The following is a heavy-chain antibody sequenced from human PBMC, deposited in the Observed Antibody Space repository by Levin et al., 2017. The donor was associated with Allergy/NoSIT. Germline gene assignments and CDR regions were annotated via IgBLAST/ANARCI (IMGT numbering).Heavy chain of an antibody. CDR1: GFSFVDFG. Sequence: PGGSLRLSCEGSGFSFVDFGLHWVRQSPGKGLEWLGLISSDVKVRYGDAVEGRFSISRENSKKTLYLQMNNLRPDDTATYFCAKVTTCLWGRGTLVIVSA. J-gene: IGHJ2*01. CDR2: ISSDVKVR. CDR3: AKVTTCL. V-gene: IGHV3-30*18. D-gene: IGHD2/OR15-2a*01.